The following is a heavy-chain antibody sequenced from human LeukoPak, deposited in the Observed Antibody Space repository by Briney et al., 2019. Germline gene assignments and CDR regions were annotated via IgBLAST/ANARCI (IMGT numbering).Heavy chain of an antibody. J-gene: IGHJ6*03. Sequence: SETLSLTCTVSGGSISYYWGWIRQPPGQGLEWIGSIFYSGTTYYNPSLKSRVTISVDTSKNQFSLKLSSVTAADTAVYYCARHLVGYYYMDVWGKGTTVTVSS. D-gene: IGHD1-26*01. CDR2: IFYSGTT. CDR1: GGSISYY. CDR3: ARHLVGYYYMDV. V-gene: IGHV4-39*01.